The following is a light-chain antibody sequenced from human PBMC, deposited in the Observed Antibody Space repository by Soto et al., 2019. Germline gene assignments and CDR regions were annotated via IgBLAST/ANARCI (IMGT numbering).Light chain of an antibody. CDR3: SSYTSSSTLV. J-gene: IGLJ2*01. Sequence: SALTEPASVSGSPGQSITISCTGTSSDVGGYNYVSWYQQHPGKAPKLMLYDVSNRPSGVSDRFSGSKSGNTASLTISGLQAEDEADYYCSSYTSSSTLVFGGGTKLTVL. V-gene: IGLV2-14*01. CDR1: SSDVGGYNY. CDR2: DVS.